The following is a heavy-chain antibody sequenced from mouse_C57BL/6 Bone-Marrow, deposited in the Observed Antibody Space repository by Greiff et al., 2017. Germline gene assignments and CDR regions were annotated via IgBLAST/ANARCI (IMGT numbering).Heavy chain of an antibody. CDR2: IDPSDSYT. V-gene: IGHV1-59*01. Sequence: QVQLQQPGAELVRPSPSVSLSCNASGYTFTSYWMHWVKQRPGQGLEWIGVIDPSDSYTNYNQKFKGKATLTVDTSSSTAYMQLSSLTSEDSAVYYCARMDYWGQGTSVTVSS. J-gene: IGHJ4*01. CDR3: ARMDY. CDR1: GYTFTSYW.